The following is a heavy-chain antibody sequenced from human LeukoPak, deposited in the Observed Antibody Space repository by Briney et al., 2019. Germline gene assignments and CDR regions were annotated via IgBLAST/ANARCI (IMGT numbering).Heavy chain of an antibody. Sequence: GGSLRLSCAASGFTDSSNYMSWVRQAPGKGLEWVSVIYSGGSTYYADSVKGRFTISRDNSKNTLYLQMNSLRAEDTAVYYCARSTPPGDYYYGMDVWGQGTTVTVSS. CDR2: IYSGGST. D-gene: IGHD3-10*01. J-gene: IGHJ6*02. V-gene: IGHV3-66*01. CDR3: ARSTPPGDYYYGMDV. CDR1: GFTDSSNY.